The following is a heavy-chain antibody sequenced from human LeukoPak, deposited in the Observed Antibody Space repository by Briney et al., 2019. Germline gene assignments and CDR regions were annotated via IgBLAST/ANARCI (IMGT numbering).Heavy chain of an antibody. V-gene: IGHV3-7*03. CDR3: ATRLYSSSNYYFDY. CDR1: GFTVSSYW. J-gene: IGHJ4*02. D-gene: IGHD6-13*01. CDR2: IKQDGSER. Sequence: GGSLRLSCAGSGFTVSSYWMSWVRQAPEKGLEWVANIKQDGSERYYVDSVKGRFTISRDNAKSSVYLQMNSLRAEDTAMYFCATRLYSSSNYYFDYWGQGTLVTVSS.